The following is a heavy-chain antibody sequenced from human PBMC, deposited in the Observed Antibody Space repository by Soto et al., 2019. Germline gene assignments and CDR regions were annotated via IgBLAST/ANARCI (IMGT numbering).Heavy chain of an antibody. CDR3: ARGQYASGSAAKPLKNFDY. V-gene: IGHV3-33*01. J-gene: IGHJ4*02. CDR1: GFTFSSYG. D-gene: IGHD2-2*01. Sequence: QVQLVESGGGVVQPGRSLRLSCAASGFTFSSYGMHWVRQAPGKGLEWVAVIWYDGSNKYYADSVKGRFTISRDNSKNTLYLQMNSLRAEDTAVYYCARGQYASGSAAKPLKNFDYWGQGTLVTVSS. CDR2: IWYDGSNK.